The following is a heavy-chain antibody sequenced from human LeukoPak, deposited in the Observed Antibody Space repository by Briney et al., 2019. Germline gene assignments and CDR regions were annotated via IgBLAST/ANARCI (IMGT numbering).Heavy chain of an antibody. D-gene: IGHD6-13*01. CDR3: AKSQQLATLFDY. Sequence: SLRLSCAASGFTFDDYAMHWVRQAPGKGLEWVSGISWNSGSIGYADSVKGRFTISRDNAKNSLHLQMNSLRAEDTALYYCAKSQQLATLFDYWGQGTLVTVSS. CDR1: GFTFDDYA. CDR2: ISWNSGSI. V-gene: IGHV3-9*01. J-gene: IGHJ4*02.